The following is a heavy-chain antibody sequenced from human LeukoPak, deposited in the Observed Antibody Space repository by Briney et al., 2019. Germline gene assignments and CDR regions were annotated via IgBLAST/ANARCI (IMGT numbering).Heavy chain of an antibody. D-gene: IGHD3-16*02. J-gene: IGHJ4*02. CDR1: GFTFSDYY. CDR2: ISSSGSTI. CDR3: ARLTFGGVIAFDY. Sequence: GGSLRLSCAASGFTFSDYYMSWIRQAPGKGLEWVSYISSSGSTIYYADAVKGRFTISRDNAKNSLYLQMNSLRAEDTAVYYCARLTFGGVIAFDYWGQGTQVTVSS. V-gene: IGHV3-11*01.